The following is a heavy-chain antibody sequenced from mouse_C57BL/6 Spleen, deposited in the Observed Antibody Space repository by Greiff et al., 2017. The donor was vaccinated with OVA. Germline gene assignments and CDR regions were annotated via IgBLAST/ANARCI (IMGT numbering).Heavy chain of an antibody. CDR1: GYTFTSYG. D-gene: IGHD1-1*01. CDR2: HDPRSGNT. V-gene: IGHV1-81*01. Sequence: QVQLQQSGAELARPGASVKLSCKASGYTFTSYGISWVKQRTGQGLEWIGEHDPRSGNTYYNDKFKGKATLTADKSSSTAYMELRSLTSEDSAVYFCAISGGTTVVFDYWGQGTTLTVSS. CDR3: AISGGTTVVFDY. J-gene: IGHJ2*01.